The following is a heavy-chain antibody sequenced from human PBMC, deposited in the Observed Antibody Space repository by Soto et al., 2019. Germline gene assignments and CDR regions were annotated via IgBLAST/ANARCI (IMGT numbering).Heavy chain of an antibody. Sequence: GLEWMGGIDPSDSYTNYSPSFQGHVTISADKSISTAYLQWSSLKASDTAVYYCAREGLVLVPTTVNSDYYYYAMDVWGQGTTVTVSS. J-gene: IGHJ6*02. V-gene: IGHV5-10-1*01. D-gene: IGHD4-17*01. CDR2: IDPSDSYT. CDR3: AREGLVLVPTTVNSDYYYYAMDV.